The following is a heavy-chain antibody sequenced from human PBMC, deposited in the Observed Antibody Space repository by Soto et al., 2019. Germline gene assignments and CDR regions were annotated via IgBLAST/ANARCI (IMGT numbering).Heavy chain of an antibody. Sequence: EVQLVEPGGGLVQPGGSLRLSCAASGFTFGSYPMHWVRQAPGKGLEYVSAISTNGDSTFYVNSVKGRFTISRDNSKNTLYLQMGSLRAEDMGVYYCAREGMSRPRWVFDYWGQGTLVTASS. J-gene: IGHJ4*02. CDR2: ISTNGDST. CDR3: AREGMSRPRWVFDY. D-gene: IGHD6-13*01. V-gene: IGHV3-64*01. CDR1: GFTFGSYP.